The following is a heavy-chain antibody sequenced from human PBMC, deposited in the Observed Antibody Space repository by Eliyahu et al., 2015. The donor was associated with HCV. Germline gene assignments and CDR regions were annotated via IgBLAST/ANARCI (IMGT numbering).Heavy chain of an antibody. CDR1: GLTFNNAW. CDR3: STSPYDSSGYADY. CDR2: IKSKTDGGTT. Sequence: EVQLVESGGGLVKPGGSLRLSCAASGLTFNNAWMSWVRQAPGKGLEWVGRIKSKTDGGTTDYAAPVKGRFTISRDDSKNTLFLQMNSLKTEDTAVYFCSTSPYDSSGYADYWGQGTLVTVSS. V-gene: IGHV3-15*01. J-gene: IGHJ4*02. D-gene: IGHD3-22*01.